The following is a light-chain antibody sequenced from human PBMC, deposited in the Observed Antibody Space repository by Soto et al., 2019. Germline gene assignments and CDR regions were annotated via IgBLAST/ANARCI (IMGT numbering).Light chain of an antibody. J-gene: IGLJ1*01. V-gene: IGLV1-44*01. CDR3: AAWDDSLNGIYV. Sequence: QSVLTQPPSASGTPGPSVTISCSGSSSNIGSNTVDWYQQLPVTAPKLLIYSSNQRPSGVPDRFSGSKSGTSASLAISGLQSDDEADYFCAAWDDSLNGIYVFGTGTKVTVL. CDR1: SSNIGSNT. CDR2: SSN.